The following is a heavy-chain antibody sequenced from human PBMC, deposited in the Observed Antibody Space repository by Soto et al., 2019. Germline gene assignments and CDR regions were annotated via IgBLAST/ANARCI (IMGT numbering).Heavy chain of an antibody. CDR3: ARVVVNPKIVVHPMDV. CDR1: GGTFSSYA. Sequence: GASVKVSCKASGGTFSSYAISWVRQAPGQGLEWMGGIIPIFGTANYAQKFQGRVTITADKSTSTAYMELSSLRSEDTAVYYCARVVVNPKIVVHPMDVWGQGTTVTVSS. J-gene: IGHJ6*02. D-gene: IGHD3-22*01. CDR2: IIPIFGTA. V-gene: IGHV1-69*06.